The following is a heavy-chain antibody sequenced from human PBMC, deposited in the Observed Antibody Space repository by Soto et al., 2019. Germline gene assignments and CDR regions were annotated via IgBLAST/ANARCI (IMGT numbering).Heavy chain of an antibody. CDR3: ARVLGFGGMDV. J-gene: IGHJ6*02. V-gene: IGHV4-31*03. CDR1: GGSISSVAYC. CDR2: IYYGGST. Sequence: SETLSLTSTVPGGSISSVAYCWSWIRQSPDKGLEWIGHIYYGGSTYYNPSLKSRVTISVDTSKNQFSLKLSSVTAADTAVYYCARVLGFGGMDVWGQGTTVTVSS. D-gene: IGHD3-10*01.